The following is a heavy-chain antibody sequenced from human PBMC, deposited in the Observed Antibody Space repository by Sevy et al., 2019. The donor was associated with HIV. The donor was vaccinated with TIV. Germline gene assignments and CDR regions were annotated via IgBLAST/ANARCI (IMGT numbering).Heavy chain of an antibody. Sequence: GGSLRLSCAASGFTFSSNWMTWVRQAPGKGLEWVANVKQDMSEKYYADSVKGRFTISRDNAKNLLFIQMNSLRDEDTAVYYCARAQQVTMLVVIGGLYFDLWGQGTLVTVSS. CDR1: GFTFSSNW. J-gene: IGHJ4*02. CDR3: ARAQQVTMLVVIGGLYFDL. CDR2: VKQDMSEK. D-gene: IGHD3-3*01. V-gene: IGHV3-7*01.